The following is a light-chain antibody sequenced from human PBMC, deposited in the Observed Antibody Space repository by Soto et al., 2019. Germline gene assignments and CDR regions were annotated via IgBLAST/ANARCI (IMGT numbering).Light chain of an antibody. Sequence: QSVLTQPPSASGTPGQRVTISCSGSSSNIGSNYVYWYQQLPGTAPKLLIYRNNQRPSGVPDRFSGSKSGTSASLAISGLRSEGEADYYCAAWEDSLSGPPVVFGGGTKLTVL. V-gene: IGLV1-47*01. CDR3: AAWEDSLSGPPVV. CDR2: RNN. J-gene: IGLJ2*01. CDR1: SSNIGSNY.